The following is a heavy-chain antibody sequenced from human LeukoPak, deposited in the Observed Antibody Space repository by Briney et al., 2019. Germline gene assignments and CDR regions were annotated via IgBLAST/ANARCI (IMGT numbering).Heavy chain of an antibody. D-gene: IGHD3-22*01. J-gene: IGHJ5*02. Sequence: ASVKVSCKASGYTFTSYGISWVRQAPGQGLEWMGWISAYNGNTNYAQKLQGRVTMTTDTSTSTAYMELRSLRSDDTAVYYCARVVGITMIVVAITTPHWFDPWGQGTLVTVSS. V-gene: IGHV1-18*01. CDR3: ARVVGITMIVVAITTPHWFDP. CDR2: ISAYNGNT. CDR1: GYTFTSYG.